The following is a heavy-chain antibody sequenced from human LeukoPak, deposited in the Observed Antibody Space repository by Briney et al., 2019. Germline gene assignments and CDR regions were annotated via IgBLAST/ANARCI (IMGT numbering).Heavy chain of an antibody. V-gene: IGHV4-30-4*01. D-gene: IGHD5-18*01. J-gene: IGHJ5*02. CDR3: AGSPVGDSYGTGWFDP. CDR2: IYYSGST. Sequence: PSQTLSLTCTVSGGSISSGDYYWSWIRQPPGKGLEWIGYIYYSGSTYYNPSLKSRVTTSVDTSKNQFSLKLSSVTAADTAVYYCAGSPVGDSYGTGWFDPWGQGTLVTVSS. CDR1: GGSISSGDYY.